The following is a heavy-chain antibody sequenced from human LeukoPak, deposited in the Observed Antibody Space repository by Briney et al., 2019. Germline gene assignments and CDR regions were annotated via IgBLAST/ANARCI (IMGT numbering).Heavy chain of an antibody. Sequence: GGSLRLSCAASAFTFSTNAMTWVRQAPGKGLEWVSAISGSGDRTYYADSVKGRFTISRDNSKNTLFLQVNSLRAEDTAVYYCAKEQNSKGYYDYWGLGTLVTVSS. CDR2: ISGSGDRT. J-gene: IGHJ4*02. D-gene: IGHD4-23*01. CDR1: AFTFSTNA. CDR3: AKEQNSKGYYDY. V-gene: IGHV3-23*01.